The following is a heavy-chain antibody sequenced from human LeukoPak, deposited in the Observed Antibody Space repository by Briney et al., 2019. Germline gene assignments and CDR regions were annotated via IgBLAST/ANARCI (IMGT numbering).Heavy chain of an antibody. D-gene: IGHD6-19*01. CDR1: GGSISSYY. CDR2: IYYSGST. CDR3: ASSYSSGWRRFDY. Sequence: SETLSLTCTVSGGSISSYYWSWIRQPPGKGLEWIGYIYYSGSTNYNPSLKSRVTISVDTSKNQFSLKLSSVTTADTAVYYCASSYSSGWRRFDYWGQGTLVTVSS. V-gene: IGHV4-59*01. J-gene: IGHJ4*02.